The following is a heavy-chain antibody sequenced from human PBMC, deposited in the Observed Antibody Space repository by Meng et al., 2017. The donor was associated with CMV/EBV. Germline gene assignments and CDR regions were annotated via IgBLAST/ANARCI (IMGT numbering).Heavy chain of an antibody. Sequence: SETLSLTCAVYGGSFSGYYWSWIRQPPGKGLEWIGEINHSGSTNYNPSLKSRVTISVDTTKNQFSLKLSSVTAADTAVNYWARGSDGYSSGWYRYWGQGTLVTVSS. D-gene: IGHD6-19*01. V-gene: IGHV4-34*01. CDR2: INHSGST. CDR3: ARGSDGYSSGWYRY. CDR1: GGSFSGYY. J-gene: IGHJ4*02.